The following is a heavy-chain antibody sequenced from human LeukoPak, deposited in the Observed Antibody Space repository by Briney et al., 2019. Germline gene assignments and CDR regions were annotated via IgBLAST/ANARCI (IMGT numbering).Heavy chain of an antibody. CDR3: AKSVQWLVTEYFQH. CDR2: ISGSGGST. D-gene: IGHD6-19*01. CDR1: GFTFSSYA. Sequence: PGGYLRLSCAASGFTFSSYAMSWVRQAPGKGLEWVSAISGSGGSTYYADSVKGRFTISRDNPKNTLYLQMNSLRAEDTAVYYCAKSVQWLVTEYFQHWGQGTLVTVSS. V-gene: IGHV3-23*01. J-gene: IGHJ1*01.